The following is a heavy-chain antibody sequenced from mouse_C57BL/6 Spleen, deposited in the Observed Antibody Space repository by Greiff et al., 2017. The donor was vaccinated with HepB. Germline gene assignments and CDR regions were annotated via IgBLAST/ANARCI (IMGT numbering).Heavy chain of an antibody. D-gene: IGHD1-1*01. V-gene: IGHV1-64*01. Sequence: QVQLQQPGAELVKPGASVKLSCKASGYPFTSYWMHWVKQRPGQGLEWIGMIHPNSGSTNYNENFKSKATLTVDKSSSTAYMQLSSLTSEDSAVYYCASEAVVNYFDYWGQGTTLTVSS. CDR3: ASEAVVNYFDY. CDR1: GYPFTSYW. CDR2: IHPNSGST. J-gene: IGHJ2*01.